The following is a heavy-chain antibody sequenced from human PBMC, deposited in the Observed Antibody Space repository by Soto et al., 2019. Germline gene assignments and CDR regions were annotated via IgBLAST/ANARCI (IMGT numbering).Heavy chain of an antibody. Sequence: SETLSLTCFVSGYSITAGGYYWSWIRPHPGKGLEWIGSFYSSGSIIYNPSLRSRVSISGDTSSNQFSMSLTSVTAADTARYYCARMYSSGSGWFHPWGQGTLVTVSS. V-gene: IGHV4-31*03. CDR1: GYSITAGGYY. D-gene: IGHD6-19*01. CDR3: ARMYSSGSGWFHP. J-gene: IGHJ5*02. CDR2: FYSSGSI.